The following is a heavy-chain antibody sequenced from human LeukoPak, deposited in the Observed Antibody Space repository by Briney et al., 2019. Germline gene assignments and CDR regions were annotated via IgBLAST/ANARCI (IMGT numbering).Heavy chain of an antibody. V-gene: IGHV3-33*08. CDR1: GFTSSSYG. D-gene: IGHD6-19*01. CDR2: IWYDGSNK. CDR3: ARAIAVAEFDY. J-gene: IGHJ4*02. Sequence: GGSLRLSCAASGFTSSSYGMHWVRQAPGKGLEWVAVIWYDGSNKYYADSVKGRFTISRDNSKNTLYLQMNSLRAEDTAVYYCARAIAVAEFDYRGQGTLVTVSS.